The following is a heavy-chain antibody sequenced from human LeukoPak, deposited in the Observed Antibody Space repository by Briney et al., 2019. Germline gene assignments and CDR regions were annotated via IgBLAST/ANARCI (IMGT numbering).Heavy chain of an antibody. J-gene: IGHJ5*02. CDR2: INHSGST. Sequence: PAETLSLTCAVYGGSFSGYYWSWIRQPPGKGLEWIGEINHSGSTNYNPSLKSRVTISVSTTKNQSSQMLSSVTAADTAVYYCARRYSSSSEGWFDPWGQGTLVTVSS. CDR1: GGSFSGYY. CDR3: ARRYSSSSEGWFDP. D-gene: IGHD6-6*01. V-gene: IGHV4-34*01.